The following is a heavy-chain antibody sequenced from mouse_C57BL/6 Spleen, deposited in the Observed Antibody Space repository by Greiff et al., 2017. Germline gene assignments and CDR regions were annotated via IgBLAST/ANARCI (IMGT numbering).Heavy chain of an antibody. CDR2: IYPGDGDT. V-gene: IGHV1-80*01. Sequence: QVQLKESGAELVKPGASVKISCKASGYAFSSYWMNWVKQRPGKGLEWIGQIYPGDGDTNYNGKFKGKATLTADKSSSTAYMQLSSLTSEDSAVYFCLIYYYGSSYDAMDYWGQGTSVTVSS. J-gene: IGHJ4*01. CDR1: GYAFSSYW. D-gene: IGHD1-1*01. CDR3: LIYYYGSSYDAMDY.